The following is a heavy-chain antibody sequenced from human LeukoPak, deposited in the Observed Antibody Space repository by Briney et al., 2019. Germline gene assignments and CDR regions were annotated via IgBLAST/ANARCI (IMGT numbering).Heavy chain of an antibody. V-gene: IGHV1-69*05. CDR1: GGTFSSYA. CDR3: ASCQWELPSHFDY. J-gene: IGHJ4*02. Sequence: SVKVSCKASGGTFSSYAISWVRQAPGQGLEWMGGIIPIFGTANYAQKFQGRVTITTDESTSTAYMELSSLRSEDTAVYYCASCQWELPSHFDYWGQGTLVTVSS. CDR2: IIPIFGTA. D-gene: IGHD1-26*01.